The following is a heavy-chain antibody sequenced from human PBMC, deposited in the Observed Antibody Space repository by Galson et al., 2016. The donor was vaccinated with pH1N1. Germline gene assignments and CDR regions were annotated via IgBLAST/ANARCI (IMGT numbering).Heavy chain of an antibody. D-gene: IGHD2-21*01. CDR3: ARAPRPSVVANNEWAFDI. V-gene: IGHV4-31*03. CDR2: IYYSGIT. J-gene: IGHJ3*02. CDR1: GGSISSGGHY. Sequence: TLSLTCTVSGGSISSGGHYWNWIRQHPVKGLEWIGSIYYSGITYYNPSVTSRVTISVDTSKNQFSLKLNSVTAADTAVYYCARAPRPSVVANNEWAFDIWGQGTTVTVS.